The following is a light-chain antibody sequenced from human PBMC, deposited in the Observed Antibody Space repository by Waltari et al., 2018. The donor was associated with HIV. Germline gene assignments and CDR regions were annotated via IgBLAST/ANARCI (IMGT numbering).Light chain of an antibody. J-gene: IGLJ3*02. CDR1: ALPKKS. CDR3: QSTDHDGTWV. Sequence: SYKVTQTPSVSVSPGQTARINCSRGALPKKSSHWYRQNPGQAPVLLIYKDIERPSGIPERISGSRSGTGVTLTISGVQAEDEADYYCQSTDHDGTWVFGGGTKLTVL. CDR2: KDI. V-gene: IGLV3-25*03.